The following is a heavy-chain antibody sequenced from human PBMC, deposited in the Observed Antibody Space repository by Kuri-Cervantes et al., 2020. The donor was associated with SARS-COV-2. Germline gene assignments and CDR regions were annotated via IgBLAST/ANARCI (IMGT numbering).Heavy chain of an antibody. CDR3: ARGERYNRNYVADY. CDR1: GFTFSSYA. D-gene: IGHD1-7*01. Sequence: GESLKISCAASGFTFSSYAMHWVRQAPGKGLEWVAVISYDGSNKYYADSVKGRFTISRDNSKNTLYLQMNSLRAEDTAVYYCARGERYNRNYVADYWGQGTLVTVSS. V-gene: IGHV3-30*04. CDR2: ISYDGSNK. J-gene: IGHJ4*02.